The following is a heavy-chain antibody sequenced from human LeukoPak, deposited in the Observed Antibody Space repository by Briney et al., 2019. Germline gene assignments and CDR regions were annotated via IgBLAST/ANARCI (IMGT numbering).Heavy chain of an antibody. J-gene: IGHJ5*02. V-gene: IGHV1-69*13. CDR2: IIPIFGTA. Sequence: GASVKVSCKASGGTFSSYAISWVRQAPGQGLEWMGGIIPIFGTANYAQKFQGRVTITADESTSTAYMELSSLRSEDTAVYYCARDNSVRDEAWWLNPWGQGTLVTVSS. D-gene: IGHD5-24*01. CDR3: ARDNSVRDEAWWLNP. CDR1: GGTFSSYA.